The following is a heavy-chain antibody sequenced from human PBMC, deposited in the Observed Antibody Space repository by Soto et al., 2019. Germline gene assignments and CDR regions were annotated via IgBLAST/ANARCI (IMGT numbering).Heavy chain of an antibody. CDR2: IIPIFGTA. J-gene: IGHJ4*02. CDR1: GGTFSSYA. Sequence: EASVKVSCKASGGTFSSYAISWVRQAPGQGLEWMGGIIPIFGTANYAQKFQGRVTITADESTSTAYMELSSLRSEDTAVYYCAREGVFTRFDYWGQGTLVTVSS. V-gene: IGHV1-69*13. CDR3: AREGVFTRFDY. D-gene: IGHD6-6*01.